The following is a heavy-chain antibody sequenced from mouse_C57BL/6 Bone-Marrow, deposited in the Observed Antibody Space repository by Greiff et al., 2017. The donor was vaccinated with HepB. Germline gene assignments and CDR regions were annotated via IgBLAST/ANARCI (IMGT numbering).Heavy chain of an antibody. V-gene: IGHV10-1*01. CDR2: IRSKSNNYAT. CDR3: VRPYSSGYAMDY. J-gene: IGHJ4*01. D-gene: IGHD3-2*02. CDR1: GFSFNTYA. Sequence: EVQLQESGGGLVQPKGSLKLSCAASGFSFNTYAMNWVRQAPGKGLEWVARIRSKSNNYATYYAGSVKDRFTISRDDSESMLYLQMNNLKTEDTAMYYCVRPYSSGYAMDYWGQGTSVTVSS.